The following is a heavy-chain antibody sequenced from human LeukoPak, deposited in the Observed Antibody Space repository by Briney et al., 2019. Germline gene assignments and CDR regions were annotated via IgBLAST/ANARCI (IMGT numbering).Heavy chain of an antibody. J-gene: IGHJ4*02. CDR3: AKVTYYDFWSGYPQVSYFDY. V-gene: IGHV3-9*01. Sequence: GRSLRLSCAASGFTFDDYAMHWVRQAPGRGLEWVSGISWNSGSIGYADSVKGRFTISRDNAKNSLYLQMNSLRAEDTALYYCAKVTYYDFWSGYPQVSYFDYWGQGTLVTVSS. D-gene: IGHD3-3*01. CDR2: ISWNSGSI. CDR1: GFTFDDYA.